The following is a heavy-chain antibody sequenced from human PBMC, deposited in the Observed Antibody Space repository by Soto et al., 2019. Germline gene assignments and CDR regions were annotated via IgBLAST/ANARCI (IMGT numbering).Heavy chain of an antibody. CDR1: GFTFRFAW. CDR2: IKAESEGGTT. Sequence: GGSLRLSCAASGFTFRFAWMNWVRQAPGKGLEWVGRIKAESEGGTTDYSAPVKGRFTISRDDSKNTLYLEMNNLGNEDTAVYYCCARWAMDYDYWGQGTQVTVSS. CDR3: CARWAMDYDY. V-gene: IGHV3-15*07. J-gene: IGHJ4*02. D-gene: IGHD5-18*01.